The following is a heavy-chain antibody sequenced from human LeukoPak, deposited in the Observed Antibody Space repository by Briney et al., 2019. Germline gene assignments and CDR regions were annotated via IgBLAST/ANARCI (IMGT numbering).Heavy chain of an antibody. CDR1: GFTFSSYW. CDR3: ARVSGLATNEYFQH. V-gene: IGHV3-7*03. J-gene: IGHJ1*01. CDR2: IKRDGSEK. D-gene: IGHD5-12*01. Sequence: GGSLRLSCAASGFTFSSYWMSWVRQAPGKGLEWVANIKRDGSEKYYVDSVKGRLTISRDNAKNSLYLQMNSLRAEDTAVYYCARVSGLATNEYFQHWGQGTLVTVSS.